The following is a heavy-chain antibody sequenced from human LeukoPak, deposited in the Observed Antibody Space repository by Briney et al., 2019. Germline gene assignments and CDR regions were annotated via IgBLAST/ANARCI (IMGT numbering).Heavy chain of an antibody. CDR3: ATYCSGGSCRVESYDDYGGNSRSVDY. J-gene: IGHJ4*02. D-gene: IGHD2-15*01. CDR1: GFTFSSYS. Sequence: PGGSLRLSCAASGFTFSSYSMNWVRQAPGKGLEWVSYISSSSSTIYYADSVKGRFTISRDNAKNSLYLQMNSLRAEDTAVYYCATYCSGGSCRVESYDDYGGNSRSVDYWGQGTLVTVSS. V-gene: IGHV3-48*01. CDR2: ISSSSSTI.